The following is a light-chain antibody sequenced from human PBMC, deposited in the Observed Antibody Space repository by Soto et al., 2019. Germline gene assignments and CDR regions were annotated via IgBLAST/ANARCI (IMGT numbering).Light chain of an antibody. CDR1: QDISHY. Sequence: DIQLTQSPSFLSASVGDRVTITCRASQDISHYLAWYQQKPGKVPKLLIYAASTLQSGVPSRFSGSGSGTDFTLTISSLQPEDVATYYCQKYNSAPWTFGQGTKVDI. V-gene: IGKV1-27*01. CDR2: AAS. J-gene: IGKJ1*01. CDR3: QKYNSAPWT.